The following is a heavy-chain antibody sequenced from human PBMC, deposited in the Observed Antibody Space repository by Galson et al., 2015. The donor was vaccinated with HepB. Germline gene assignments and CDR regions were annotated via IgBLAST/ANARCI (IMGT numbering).Heavy chain of an antibody. Sequence: SLRLSCAASGFTFSTYDMHWVRQATGKGLEWVSAITTAGDTYYPGSVKGRFTISRENAKNSLYLQMNSLRAGDTAVYYCARGWFLDYWGQGTLVTVSS. CDR2: ITTAGDT. CDR1: GFTFSTYD. CDR3: ARGWFLDY. V-gene: IGHV3-13*01. J-gene: IGHJ4*02. D-gene: IGHD3-10*01.